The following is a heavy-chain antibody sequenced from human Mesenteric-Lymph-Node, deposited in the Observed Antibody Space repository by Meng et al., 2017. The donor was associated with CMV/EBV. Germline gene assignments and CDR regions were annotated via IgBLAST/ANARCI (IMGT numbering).Heavy chain of an antibody. CDR1: GFTFSSYG. CDR2: INDGGYST. V-gene: IGHV3-NL1*01. CDR3: AREYKVPRIGNRGFDF. J-gene: IGHJ4*01. D-gene: IGHD1-1*01. Sequence: GESLKISCAASGFTFSSYGMHWVRQAPGKGLEWVSAINDGGYSTYYTDSVNGRFSISRDNSKNTLYLHMDSLRAEDTALYYCAREYKVPRIGNRGFDFWGLGTLVTVSS.